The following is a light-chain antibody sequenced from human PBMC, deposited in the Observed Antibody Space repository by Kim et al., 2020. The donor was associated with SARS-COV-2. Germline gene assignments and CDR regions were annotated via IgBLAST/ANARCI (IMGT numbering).Light chain of an antibody. J-gene: IGLJ2*01. CDR1: KLGDKY. V-gene: IGLV3-1*01. CDR2: QDS. CDR3: QAWDSSTAV. Sequence: LTQPPSVSVSPGQTASITCSGDKLGDKYACWYQQKPGQSPVLVIYQDSKRPSGIPERFSGSNSGNTATLTISGTQAMDEADYYCQAWDSSTAVFGGGTKLTVL.